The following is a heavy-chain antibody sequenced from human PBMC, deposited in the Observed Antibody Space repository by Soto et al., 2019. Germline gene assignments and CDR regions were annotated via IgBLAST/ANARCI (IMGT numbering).Heavy chain of an antibody. J-gene: IGHJ4*02. CDR1: GFTFSSYA. CDR2: ISGSGGST. Sequence: GGSLRLSCAASGFTFSSYAMSWVRQAPGRGLEWVSAISGSGGSTYYADSVKGRFTISRDNSKNTLYLQMNRLRAEDTAVYYCVGSMIVVVINLTFDYWGQGTLVTVSS. D-gene: IGHD3-22*01. V-gene: IGHV3-23*01. CDR3: VGSMIVVVINLTFDY.